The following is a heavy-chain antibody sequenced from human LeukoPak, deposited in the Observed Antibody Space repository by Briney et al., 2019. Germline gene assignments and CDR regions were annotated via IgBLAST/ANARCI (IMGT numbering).Heavy chain of an antibody. CDR1: GYTSTVDG. CDR3: ARYAAGRDLDF. J-gene: IGHJ4*02. CDR2: ISAYKGNT. D-gene: IGHD6-13*01. Sequence: ASVKVSCKASGYTSTVDGTSGVCQAPEEGVEWMGWISAYKGNTNYAQKLQGRVTMTTDTSTNTAHMELGSLRSNDTAVYFCARYAAGRDLDFWGQGTLVTVSS. V-gene: IGHV1-18*01.